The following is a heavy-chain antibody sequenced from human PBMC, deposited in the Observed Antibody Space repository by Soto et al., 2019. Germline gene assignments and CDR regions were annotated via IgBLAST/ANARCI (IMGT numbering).Heavy chain of an antibody. CDR2: IWYDGSNK. Sequence: GGSLRLSCAASGFTFSSYGMHWVRQAPGKGLEWVAVIWYDGSNKYYADSVKGRFTISRDNSKNTLYLQMNSLRAEDTAVYYCARDHGYYDSSGYPPGYWGQGTLVTVSS. CDR3: ARDHGYYDSSGYPPGY. D-gene: IGHD3-22*01. CDR1: GFTFSSYG. J-gene: IGHJ4*02. V-gene: IGHV3-33*01.